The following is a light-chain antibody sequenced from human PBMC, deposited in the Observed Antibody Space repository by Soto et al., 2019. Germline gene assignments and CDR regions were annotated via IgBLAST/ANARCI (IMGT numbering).Light chain of an antibody. V-gene: IGKV1-39*01. Sequence: DIQMTQSPSSLSSSLGYMGTVTCRSSQKIHNFVSWYQQKPGQAPKLLIFLASTLESGVPSGFGGSGSGTDFTLTTSSLQPEDFETYYCQQSFSNPRTFGGGTKLDIK. J-gene: IGKJ4*01. CDR3: QQSFSNPRT. CDR1: QKIHNF. CDR2: LAS.